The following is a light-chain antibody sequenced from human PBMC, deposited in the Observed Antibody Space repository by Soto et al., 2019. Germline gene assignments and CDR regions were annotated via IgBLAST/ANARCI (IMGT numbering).Light chain of an antibody. J-gene: IGLJ3*02. CDR1: SSDVGGYNY. Sequence: QSALTQPASVSGSPGQSITISCTGTSSDVGGYNYVSWYQQHPGQAPKLMIYEVTNRPSGVSNRFSGSKSGNTASLTISGLQAEDGADYYCNSYTRSNSRVFGGGTKLTVL. CDR2: EVT. V-gene: IGLV2-14*01. CDR3: NSYTRSNSRV.